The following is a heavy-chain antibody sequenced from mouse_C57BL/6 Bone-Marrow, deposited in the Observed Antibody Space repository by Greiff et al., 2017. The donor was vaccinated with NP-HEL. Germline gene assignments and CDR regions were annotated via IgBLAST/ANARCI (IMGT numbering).Heavy chain of an antibody. CDR1: EYEFPSHD. D-gene: IGHD1-2*01. CDR2: INSDGGST. J-gene: IGHJ1*03. Sequence: EAQLVESGGGLVQPGESLKLSCESNEYEFPSHDMSWVRKTPEKRLALVAAINSDGGSTYYPDTMERRFIISRDNTKKTLYLQMSSLRSEDTALYHCARHSPLRRDWYCDVWGTGTTVTVSS. CDR3: ARHSPLRRDWYCDV. V-gene: IGHV5-2*01.